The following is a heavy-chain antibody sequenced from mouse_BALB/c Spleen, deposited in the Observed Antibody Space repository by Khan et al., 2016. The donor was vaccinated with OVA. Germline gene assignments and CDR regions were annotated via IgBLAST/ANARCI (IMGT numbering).Heavy chain of an antibody. J-gene: IGHJ2*01. D-gene: IGHD1-1*01. Sequence: EVQLQESGPGLVKPSQSLSLTCTVTGFSITSGYAWNWIRQFPGNKLEWMGYISDSGGTSYNPSLKSRFSITRDTSKNQFFLQLNSVTTEDTATYCCARENYYGYYFDYWGQGTPLTVSS. CDR3: ARENYYGYYFDY. CDR1: GFSITSGYA. CDR2: ISDSGGT. V-gene: IGHV3-2*02.